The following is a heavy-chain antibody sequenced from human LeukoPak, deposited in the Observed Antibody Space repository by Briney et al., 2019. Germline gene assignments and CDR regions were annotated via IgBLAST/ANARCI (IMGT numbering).Heavy chain of an antibody. Sequence: GGSLRLSCAASGFTFSTYAMSWVRQAPGKGLEWVSIITSSGGSTNYADSVKGRFTISRDNSKNMLYLQMNSLKPDDTAVYYCANDVTGGAISFWGQGALVTVSS. J-gene: IGHJ4*02. V-gene: IGHV3-23*01. D-gene: IGHD1-14*01. CDR1: GFTFSTYA. CDR2: ITSSGGST. CDR3: ANDVTGGAISF.